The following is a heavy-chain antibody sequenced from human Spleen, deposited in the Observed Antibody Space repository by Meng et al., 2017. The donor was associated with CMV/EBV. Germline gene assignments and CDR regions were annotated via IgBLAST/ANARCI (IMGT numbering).Heavy chain of an antibody. CDR1: FTCSSYW. CDR3: ARASRVIAAAGTGYFDY. D-gene: IGHD6-13*01. J-gene: IGHJ4*02. V-gene: IGHV3-7*01. Sequence: FTCSSYWMSWVRQAPGQGLEWVANIKQDGSEKYYVDSVKGRFTISRDNAKNSLYLQMNSLRAEDTAVYYCARASRVIAAAGTGYFDYWGQGTLVTVSS. CDR2: IKQDGSEK.